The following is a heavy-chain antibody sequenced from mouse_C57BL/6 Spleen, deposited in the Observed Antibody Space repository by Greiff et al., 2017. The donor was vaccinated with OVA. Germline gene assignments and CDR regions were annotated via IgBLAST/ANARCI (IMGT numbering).Heavy chain of an antibody. V-gene: IGHV1-53*01. J-gene: IGHJ4*01. CDR1: GYTFTSYW. CDR3: ARGHYGSSYRGAMDY. D-gene: IGHD1-1*01. CDR2: INPSNGGT. Sequence: QVQLQQPGTELVKPGASVKLSCKASGYTFTSYWMHWVKQRPGQGLEWIGNINPSNGGTNYNEKFKSKATLTVDKSSSTAYMQLSSLTSEDSAVYDCARGHYGSSYRGAMDYWGQGTSVTVSS.